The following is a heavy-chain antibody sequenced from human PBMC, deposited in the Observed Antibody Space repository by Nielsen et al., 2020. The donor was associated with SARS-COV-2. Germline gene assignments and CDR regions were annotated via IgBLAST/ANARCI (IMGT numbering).Heavy chain of an antibody. J-gene: IGHJ6*02. CDR1: GGSISSYY. Sequence: SETLSLTCTVSGGSISSYYWSWIRQPPGKGLEWIGYIYYSGSTNYNPSLKSRVTISVDTSKNQFSLKLSSVTAADTAVYYCARGDEAADYYYCGMDVWGQGTTVTVSS. CDR3: ARGDEAADYYYCGMDV. CDR2: IYYSGST. D-gene: IGHD6-25*01. V-gene: IGHV4-59*01.